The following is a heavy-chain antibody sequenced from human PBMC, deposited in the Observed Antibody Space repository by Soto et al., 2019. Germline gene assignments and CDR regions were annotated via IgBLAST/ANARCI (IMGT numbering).Heavy chain of an antibody. J-gene: IGHJ4*02. Sequence: QVQLQESGPGLVKPSETLSPTCTVSGGSVSSGNFYWNWIRQPPGKPLEWIGYIYYNGNTNYDPSLKGRVTISMDTSKNQFSLKLNSVTAADTAVYYCARRTVITGLNDYWGQGTLVTVSS. D-gene: IGHD3-22*01. CDR2: IYYNGNT. V-gene: IGHV4-61*01. CDR3: ARRTVITGLNDY. CDR1: GGSVSSGNFY.